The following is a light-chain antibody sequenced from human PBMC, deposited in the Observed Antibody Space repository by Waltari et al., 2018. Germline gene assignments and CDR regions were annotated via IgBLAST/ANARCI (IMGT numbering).Light chain of an antibody. J-gene: IGLJ2*01. CDR1: RGHRDYA. Sequence: QLVLTQSPSASASLGASVTLTCTLSRGHRDYAIAWHTQQPGKGPRYLMKLNSDGSHNKGDGIPDRFSGSSSGAERYLTISSLQSEDEADYYCHAWRSGILVFAGGTKLTVL. V-gene: IGLV4-69*01. CDR2: LNSDGSH. CDR3: HAWRSGILV.